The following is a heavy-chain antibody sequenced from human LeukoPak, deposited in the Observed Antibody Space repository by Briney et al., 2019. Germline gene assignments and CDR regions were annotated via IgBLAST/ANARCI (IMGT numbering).Heavy chain of an antibody. CDR1: GFTFSSYW. V-gene: IGHV3-7*01. Sequence: GGSLRLSCAASGFTFSSYWMSWVRQAPGKGLEWVANIKRDGSEKYYVDSVKGRFTISRDNAKNSLYLQMNSLRAEDTAVYYCARLPDSGYEAPLDYWGQGTLVTVSS. J-gene: IGHJ4*02. CDR3: ARLPDSGYEAPLDY. CDR2: IKRDGSEK. D-gene: IGHD5-12*01.